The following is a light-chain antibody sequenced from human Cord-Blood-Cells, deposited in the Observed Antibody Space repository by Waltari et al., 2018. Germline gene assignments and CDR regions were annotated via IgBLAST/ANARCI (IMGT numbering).Light chain of an antibody. CDR2: DAS. CDR3: QQYDNLPWT. CDR1: QDISNY. Sequence: DIQMTQSPSSLSASVGDRVTITCQARQDISNYLNWYKQKPGKAPKLLIYDASNLETGVPSMFSGSGSGTDFTFTISSLQPEDIATYYCQQYDNLPWTFGQGTKVEIK. J-gene: IGKJ1*01. V-gene: IGKV1-33*01.